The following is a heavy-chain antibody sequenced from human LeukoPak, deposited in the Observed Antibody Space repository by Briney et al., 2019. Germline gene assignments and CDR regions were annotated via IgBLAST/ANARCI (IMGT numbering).Heavy chain of an antibody. V-gene: IGHV3-30-3*01. CDR1: GFTFSSYA. CDR3: ARTVVVTYYYGMDV. D-gene: IGHD2-21*01. J-gene: IGHJ6*02. Sequence: GRSLRLSCAASGFTFSSYAMHWVRQAPGKGLEWVAVISYDGSNKYYADSVKGRFTTSTDNSKNTLYLQMNSLRAEDTAVYYCARTVVVTYYYGMDVWGQGTTVTVSS. CDR2: ISYDGSNK.